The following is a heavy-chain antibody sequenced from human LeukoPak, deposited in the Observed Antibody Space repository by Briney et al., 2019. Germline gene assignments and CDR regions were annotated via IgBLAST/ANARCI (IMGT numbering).Heavy chain of an antibody. CDR2: IYYSGST. D-gene: IGHD3-22*01. CDR1: GGSISSGGYY. J-gene: IGHJ1*01. V-gene: IGHV4-31*03. CDR3: ARVGYYYDSSGYYHKYFQH. Sequence: PSETLSLTCTVSGGSISSGGYYWSWIRQHPGKGLEWIGYIYYSGSTYYNPSLKSRVTISVDTSENQFSLKLSSVTAADTAVYYCARVGYYYDSSGYYHKYFQHWGQGTLVTVSS.